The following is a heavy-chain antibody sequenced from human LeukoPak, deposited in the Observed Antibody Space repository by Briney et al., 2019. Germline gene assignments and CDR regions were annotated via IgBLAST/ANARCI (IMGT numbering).Heavy chain of an antibody. V-gene: IGHV4-38-2*02. D-gene: IGHD6-13*01. Sequence: NTSQTLSLTCTVSGYSISSGYYWGWIRQPPGEGLEWIGYIYHSGSTYYNPSLKSRVTISVDRSKNQFSLKLSSVTAADTAVYYCARGSVYSSSWYYFDYWGQGTLVTVSS. CDR1: GYSISSGYY. J-gene: IGHJ4*02. CDR3: ARGSVYSSSWYYFDY. CDR2: IYHSGST.